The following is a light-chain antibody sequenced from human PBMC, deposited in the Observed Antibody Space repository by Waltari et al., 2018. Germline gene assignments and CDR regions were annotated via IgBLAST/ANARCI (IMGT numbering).Light chain of an antibody. V-gene: IGLV1-51*02. Sequence: QSVLTQPPSVSAAPGQRVTISCSGGRSNIGNNYVSWYRQFPGTAPKLLIYEGTERPSGIAGRCSGSKSGTSATLDITGLQAGDEADYYCGTWDSSLSGAVFGGGTHLTVL. CDR1: RSNIGNNY. J-gene: IGLJ7*01. CDR2: EGT. CDR3: GTWDSSLSGAV.